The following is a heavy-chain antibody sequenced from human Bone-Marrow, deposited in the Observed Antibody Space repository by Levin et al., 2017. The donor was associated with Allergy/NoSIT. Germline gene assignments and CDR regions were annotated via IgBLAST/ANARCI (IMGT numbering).Heavy chain of an antibody. Sequence: PSETLSLTCAVSGGSSTTYDWTWIRQPPGKGLQWIGEINHRGTSNYNPSLESRVTLSVDRSKSQFSLRLRSVTAADTAVYYCARGARIGFGHLLSSDYYYYMDVWGKGTTVIVSS. D-gene: IGHD3-10*01. CDR1: GGSSTTYD. CDR2: INHRGTS. V-gene: IGHV4-34*01. CDR3: ARGARIGFGHLLSSDYYYYMDV. J-gene: IGHJ6*03.